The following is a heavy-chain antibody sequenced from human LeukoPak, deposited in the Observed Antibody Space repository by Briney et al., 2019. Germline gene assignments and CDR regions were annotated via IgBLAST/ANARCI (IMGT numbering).Heavy chain of an antibody. CDR3: ARAYGDYSGYFDY. J-gene: IGHJ4*02. V-gene: IGHV3-74*01. D-gene: IGHD4-17*01. Sequence: GGSLRLSCAASGFTFSTYWMHWVGQAPGKGLVWVSRINSDGSSTSYADSVKGRFTISRDNAKNTLYLQMNSLRAEDTAVYYCARAYGDYSGYFDYWGQGTLVTVSS. CDR2: INSDGSST. CDR1: GFTFSTYW.